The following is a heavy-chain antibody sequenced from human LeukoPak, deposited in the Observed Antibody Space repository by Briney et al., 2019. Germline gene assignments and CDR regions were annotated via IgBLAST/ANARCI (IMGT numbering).Heavy chain of an antibody. J-gene: IGHJ2*01. V-gene: IGHV1-18*01. CDR2: ISAYNGNT. CDR1: GYTFTSYG. Sequence: ASVKVSCKGSGYTFTSYGISWVRQAPGQGLEWMGWISAYNGNTNYAQKLQGRVTMTTDTSTSTAYMELRSLRSDDTAVYYCARADTANRWYWYFDLWGRGTLVTVSS. D-gene: IGHD5-18*01. CDR3: ARADTANRWYWYFDL.